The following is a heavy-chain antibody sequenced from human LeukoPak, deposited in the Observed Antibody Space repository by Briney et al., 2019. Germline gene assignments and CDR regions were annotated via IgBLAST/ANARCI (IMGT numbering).Heavy chain of an antibody. CDR2: TFDRSKWYN. D-gene: IGHD7-27*01. CDR3: VRSTGPLDV. J-gene: IGHJ4*02. Sequence: SQTLSLTCVISGDCVSSKSAAWNWIRQSPSRGLEWLGRTFDRSKWYNDYAVSVKGRLTVNPDTSKNQFSLHLNSVTPDDTAVYYCVRSTGPLDVWGQGTLVTVSS. CDR1: GDCVSSKSAA. V-gene: IGHV6-1*01.